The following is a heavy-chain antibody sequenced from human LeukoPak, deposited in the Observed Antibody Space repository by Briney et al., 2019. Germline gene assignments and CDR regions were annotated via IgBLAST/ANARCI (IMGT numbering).Heavy chain of an antibody. D-gene: IGHD1-14*01. Sequence: SETLSLTCTVSGGSISTYYWSWLRQPPGKGLEWLGYIHYSGATSYNPSLNSRVTVSVDTSKNQLSLKLNSVTAADTAVYYCAREITPWPTPRTAPPDDAFGIWGQGTMVTVSS. CDR2: IHYSGAT. J-gene: IGHJ3*02. V-gene: IGHV4-59*12. CDR3: AREITPWPTPRTAPPDDAFGI. CDR1: GGSISTYY.